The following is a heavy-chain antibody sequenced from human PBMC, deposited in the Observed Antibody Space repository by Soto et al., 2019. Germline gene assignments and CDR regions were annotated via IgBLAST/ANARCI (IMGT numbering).Heavy chain of an antibody. CDR1: GFTFSISA. J-gene: IGHJ4*02. CDR2: IVVGSGNT. V-gene: IGHV1-58*02. Sequence: GASVEVSCKASGFTFSISAMPWVRQARGQRLEWIGWIVVGSGNTNYAQKFQERVTITRDMSTSTAYMELSSLRSEDTAVYYCAATQRRLRYFDLLDYWGQGTLVTVSS. CDR3: AATQRRLRYFDLLDY. D-gene: IGHD3-9*01.